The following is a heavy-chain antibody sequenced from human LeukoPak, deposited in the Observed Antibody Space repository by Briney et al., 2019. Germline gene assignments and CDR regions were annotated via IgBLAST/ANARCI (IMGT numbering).Heavy chain of an antibody. CDR2: ISSSGSYM. D-gene: IGHD3-16*01. CDR3: AHCAFGVWADNYYMDV. V-gene: IGHV3-21*01. CDR1: ASLIGYA. J-gene: IGHJ6*03. Sequence: AGGSLRLSLEPPASLIGYAMSSVRQAPGKGLEWVLSISSSGSYMYYADSVKGRFTISRDNARNSVFLQMNSLRAEDTATYYWAHCAFGVWADNYYMDVWGNGTKVTVSS.